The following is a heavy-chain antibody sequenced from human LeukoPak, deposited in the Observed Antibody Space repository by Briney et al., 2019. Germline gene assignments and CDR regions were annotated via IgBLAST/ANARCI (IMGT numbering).Heavy chain of an antibody. CDR2: VYYSGTT. J-gene: IGHJ4*02. Sequence: PSETPSLTCTISGGSITTYYWSWIRQPPGKGLEWIGNVYYSGTTTYNPSLKSRLTLSPDTPKNELSLKLTSVTAADTAVYYCARDHFGSGAYFLDNWGQGILVTVSS. CDR1: GGSITTYY. CDR3: ARDHFGSGAYFLDN. D-gene: IGHD3-10*01. V-gene: IGHV4-59*01.